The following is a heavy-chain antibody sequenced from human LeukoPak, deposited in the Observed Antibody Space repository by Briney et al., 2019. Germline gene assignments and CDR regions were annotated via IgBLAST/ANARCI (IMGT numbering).Heavy chain of an antibody. CDR2: ISGNGDRT. CDR3: AKVRDLDTVLGRFDN. D-gene: IGHD5-18*01. V-gene: IGHV3-23*01. CDR1: GFTFSSYA. J-gene: IGHJ5*02. Sequence: PGGSLRLSCAASGFTFSSYAMSWVRQAPGKGLEWVSVISGNGDRTYYADSVKGRFTISRDNSKNTLYLQMNSLRAEDTAVYYCAKVRDLDTVLGRFDNWGQGTLVTVSS.